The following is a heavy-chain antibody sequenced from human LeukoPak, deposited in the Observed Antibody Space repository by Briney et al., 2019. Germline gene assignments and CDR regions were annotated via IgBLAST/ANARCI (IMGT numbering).Heavy chain of an antibody. CDR2: INSDGSST. CDR3: ARTFRQWLVGGIDY. Sequence: PGGSLRLSCAASGFTFSSYSMHWVRQAPGKGLVWVSRINSDGSSTSYADSVKGRFTISRDNAKNTLYLQMNSLRAEDTAVYYCARTFRQWLVGGIDYWGQGTLVTVSS. V-gene: IGHV3-74*01. CDR1: GFTFSSYS. D-gene: IGHD6-19*01. J-gene: IGHJ4*02.